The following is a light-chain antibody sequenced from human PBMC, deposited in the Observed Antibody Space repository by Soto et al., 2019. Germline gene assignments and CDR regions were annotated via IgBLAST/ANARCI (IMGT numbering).Light chain of an antibody. CDR1: QSVSRN. Sequence: EVVMTQSPATLSVPPGERATLSCRASQSVSRNLAWYQQKPGQAPRLLIYGASTRATGIPARFSGSGSGTEFTLTISSLQSEDFAVYYCQQYNNWPPEDTFGQGTKLEIK. J-gene: IGKJ2*01. V-gene: IGKV3-15*01. CDR2: GAS. CDR3: QQYNNWPPEDT.